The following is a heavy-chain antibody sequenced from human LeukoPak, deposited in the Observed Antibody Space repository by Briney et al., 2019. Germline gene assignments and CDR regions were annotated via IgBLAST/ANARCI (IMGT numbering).Heavy chain of an antibody. D-gene: IGHD4-17*01. J-gene: IGHJ4*02. Sequence: GGSLRLSCAASGFTFSSYVMHWVRQAPGKGLEWVAIISYDGSNKYYADSVKGRFTISRDNSKNTLYLQMNSLRAEDTAVYYCAKDRSGDYPTAFDYWGQGTLVTVSS. CDR2: ISYDGSNK. V-gene: IGHV3-30*04. CDR1: GFTFSSYV. CDR3: AKDRSGDYPTAFDY.